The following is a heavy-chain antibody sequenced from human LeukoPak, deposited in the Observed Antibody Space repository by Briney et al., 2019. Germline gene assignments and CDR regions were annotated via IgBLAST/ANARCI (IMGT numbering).Heavy chain of an antibody. V-gene: IGHV3-23*01. Sequence: GGSLRLSCAASGFTFSGYSMNWVRQAPGKGLEWVATISDSGGSTYYADAVKGRFTISRDNSKDTLYAQMSSLRAEDAAVYYCARDGDGSENDYWGQGTLVTVSS. CDR2: ISDSGGST. CDR1: GFTFSGYS. D-gene: IGHD5-24*01. CDR3: ARDGDGSENDY. J-gene: IGHJ4*02.